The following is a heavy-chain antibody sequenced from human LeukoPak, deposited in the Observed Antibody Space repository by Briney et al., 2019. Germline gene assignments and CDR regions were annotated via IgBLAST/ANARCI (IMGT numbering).Heavy chain of an antibody. CDR2: ISYDGSNK. V-gene: IGHV3-30*04. CDR3: ARDSLGCYDP. J-gene: IGHJ5*02. CDR1: GFTFSSYA. Sequence: GRSLRLSCAASGFTFSSYAMHWVRQAPGKGLAWVAVISYDGSNKYYADSVKGRFTISRDNSKNTLYLQMNSLRAEDTAVYYCARDSLGCYDPWGQGTLVTVSS. D-gene: IGHD2-15*01.